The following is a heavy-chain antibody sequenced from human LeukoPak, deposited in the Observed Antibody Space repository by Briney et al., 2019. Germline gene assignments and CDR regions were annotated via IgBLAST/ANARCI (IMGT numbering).Heavy chain of an antibody. V-gene: IGHV4-31*03. D-gene: IGHD3-10*01. CDR2: IYYSGST. Sequence: SETLSLTCTVSGGSISSGCYYWSWIRQHPGKGLEWIGYIYYSGSTYYNPSLKSRVTISVDTSKNQFSLKLSSVTAADTAVYYCARDRLGSGSYRYFDYWGQGTLVTVSS. CDR3: ARDRLGSGSYRYFDY. J-gene: IGHJ4*02. CDR1: GGSISSGCYY.